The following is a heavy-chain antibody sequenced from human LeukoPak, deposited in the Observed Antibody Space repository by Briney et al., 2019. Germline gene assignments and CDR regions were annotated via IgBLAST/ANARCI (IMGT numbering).Heavy chain of an antibody. CDR1: GFFFSSHG. J-gene: IGHJ3*02. D-gene: IGHD3-16*01. V-gene: IGHV3-23*01. CDR3: AKDRDDYVWGSYLGAFDI. Sequence: GGSLRLSCAASGFFFSSHGMSWVRQAPGKGLEWVSAISGSGGSTYYADSVKGRFTISRDNSKNTLYLQMNSLRAEDTAVFYCAKDRDDYVWGSYLGAFDIWGQGTMVTVSS. CDR2: ISGSGGST.